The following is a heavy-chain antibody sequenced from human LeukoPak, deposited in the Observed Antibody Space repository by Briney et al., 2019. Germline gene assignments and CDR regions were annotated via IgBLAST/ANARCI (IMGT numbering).Heavy chain of an antibody. D-gene: IGHD2-2*01. V-gene: IGHV4-4*07. CDR3: ARDCSSTSCYRYYFDY. Sequence: SETLSLTCTVSGGSISSYYWSWIRQPAGKGLEWIRRIYTSGSTNYNPSLKSRVTMSVDTSKNQFSLKLSSVTAADTAVYYCARDCSSTSCYRYYFDYWGQGTLVTVSS. CDR1: GGSISSYY. CDR2: IYTSGST. J-gene: IGHJ4*02.